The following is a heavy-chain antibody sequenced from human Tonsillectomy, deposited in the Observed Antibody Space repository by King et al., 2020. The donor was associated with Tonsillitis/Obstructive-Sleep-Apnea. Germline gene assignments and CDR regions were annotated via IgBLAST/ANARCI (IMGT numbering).Heavy chain of an antibody. CDR3: ARDSNSGSSNQFDY. J-gene: IGHJ4*02. Sequence: QLVESGGGVVQPGRSLRLSCAASGFTFSSYSMHWVRQAPGKGLEWVAVIWYDGSNKYYADSVKGRFTISRDNSKNTLYLQMNSLRAEDTAVYYCARDSNSGSSNQFDYWGQGTLVTVSS. V-gene: IGHV3-33*01. CDR1: GFTFSSYS. CDR2: IWYDGSNK. D-gene: IGHD1-26*01.